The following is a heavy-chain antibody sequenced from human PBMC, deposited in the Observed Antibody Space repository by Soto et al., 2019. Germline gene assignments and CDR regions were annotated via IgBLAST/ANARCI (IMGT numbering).Heavy chain of an antibody. Sequence: PSETLSLTCAVSGGSISSSNWWSWVRQSPGKGLEWIGYIYFNGNTNYNPSLKRRVTMSIDTSKKQFSLNLSSVTAADTAVYYCASVTFGGIVLAHWGQGALVTVSS. CDR1: GGSISSSNW. CDR3: ASVTFGGIVLAH. CDR2: IYFNGNT. D-gene: IGHD3-16*01. J-gene: IGHJ4*02. V-gene: IGHV4-4*02.